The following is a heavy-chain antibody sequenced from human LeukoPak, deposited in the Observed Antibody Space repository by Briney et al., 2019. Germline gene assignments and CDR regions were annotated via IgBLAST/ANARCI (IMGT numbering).Heavy chain of an antibody. V-gene: IGHV3-21*01. D-gene: IGHD3-10*01. J-gene: IGHJ3*02. Sequence: GGSLRLSCAASGFTFSSYSMNWVRQAPGKGLEWVSSISSSSSYIYYADSVKGRFTISRDNAKNSLYLQMNSLRAEDTAVYYCARVVAYYYGSGSYYDAFDIWGQGTMVTVSS. CDR3: ARVVAYYYGSGSYYDAFDI. CDR1: GFTFSSYS. CDR2: ISSSSSYI.